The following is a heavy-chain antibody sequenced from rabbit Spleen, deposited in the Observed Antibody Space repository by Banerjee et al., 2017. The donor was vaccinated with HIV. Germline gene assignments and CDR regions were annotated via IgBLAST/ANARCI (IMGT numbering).Heavy chain of an antibody. CDR1: GFDFSNYG. J-gene: IGHJ4*01. CDR2: IEPIFGNT. Sequence: QEQLVESGGGLVQPGGSLKLSCKASGFDFSNYGVSWVRQAPGKGLEWIGYIEPIFGNTYYANWVNGRFTISSDNAQNTVDLQMNSLTAADTATYFCARENVGGSVSLWGPGTLVTVS. D-gene: IGHD1-1*01. V-gene: IGHV1S8*01. CDR3: ARENVGGSVSL.